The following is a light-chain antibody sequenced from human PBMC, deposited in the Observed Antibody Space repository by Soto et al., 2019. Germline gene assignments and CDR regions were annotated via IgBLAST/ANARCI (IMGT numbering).Light chain of an antibody. V-gene: IGKV3-20*01. Sequence: EIVLPQSPGTLSLSPGERATLSCRASQSVSSSDFAWYQQKPGQAPRLLIYGASSRATGIPDRFSGSGSGTDFTLTISSLEPEDFAVYFCQQYGSSPLTFGGGPNVEIK. CDR2: GAS. CDR3: QQYGSSPLT. J-gene: IGKJ4*01. CDR1: QSVSSSD.